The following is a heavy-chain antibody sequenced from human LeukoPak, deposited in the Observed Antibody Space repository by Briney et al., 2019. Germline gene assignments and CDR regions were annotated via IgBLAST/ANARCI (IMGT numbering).Heavy chain of an antibody. CDR3: ARGPPTVVVPAAMRGGDY. Sequence: SETLSLTCAVYGGSFSGYYWSWIRQPPGKGLEWIGEINHSGSTNYNPSLKSRVTISVDTSKNQFSLKLSSVTAADTAVYYCARGPPTVVVPAAMRGGDYWGQGTLVTVSS. CDR2: INHSGST. D-gene: IGHD2-2*01. V-gene: IGHV4-34*01. J-gene: IGHJ4*02. CDR1: GGSFSGYY.